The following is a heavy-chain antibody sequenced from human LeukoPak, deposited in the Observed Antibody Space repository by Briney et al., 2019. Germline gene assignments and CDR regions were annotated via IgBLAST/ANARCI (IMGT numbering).Heavy chain of an antibody. D-gene: IGHD3-10*01. CDR1: GFTFSSYS. CDR2: ISSSSSTI. Sequence: PGGSLRLSCAASGFTFSSYSMDWVRQAPGKGLEWVSYISSSSSTIYYADSVKGRFTISRDNSKNTLYLQMNSLRAEDTAVYYCAKKVPRFGELVYWFDPWGQGTLVTVSS. V-gene: IGHV3-48*01. J-gene: IGHJ5*02. CDR3: AKKVPRFGELVYWFDP.